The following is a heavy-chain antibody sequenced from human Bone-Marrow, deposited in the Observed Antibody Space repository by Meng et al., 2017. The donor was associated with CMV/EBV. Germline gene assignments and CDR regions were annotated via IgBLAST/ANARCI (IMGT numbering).Heavy chain of an antibody. J-gene: IGHJ4*02. CDR1: GFTFSDYT. CDR3: ARDLSITLVRGVAR. V-gene: IGHV3-21*01. D-gene: IGHD3-10*01. CDR2: ISSSSTYI. Sequence: GGSLRLSCAASGFTFSDYTMQWVRQAPGKGLEWVSSISSSSTYIFYAESVKGRFTISRDNAKESLYLQMNSLRAEDTAMYYCARDLSITLVRGVARWGQGTLVTVSS.